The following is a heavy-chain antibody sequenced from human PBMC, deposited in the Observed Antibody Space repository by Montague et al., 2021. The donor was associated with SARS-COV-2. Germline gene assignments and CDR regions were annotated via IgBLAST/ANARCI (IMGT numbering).Heavy chain of an antibody. CDR3: ARATRITIFGVVNQFDY. V-gene: IGHV4-31*03. CDR1: GYSISSGYY. J-gene: IGHJ4*02. D-gene: IGHD3-3*01. CDR2: IYYSGST. Sequence: TLSLTCTVSGYSISSGYYWSWIRQHPGKGLEWIGYIYYSGSTYYNPSLKSRVTISVDTSKNQFSLKLSSVTAADTAVYYCARATRITIFGVVNQFDYWGQGTLVTVSS.